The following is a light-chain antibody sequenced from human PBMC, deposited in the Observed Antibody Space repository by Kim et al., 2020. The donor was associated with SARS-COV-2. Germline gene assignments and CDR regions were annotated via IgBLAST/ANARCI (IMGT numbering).Light chain of an antibody. J-gene: IGKJ4*01. Sequence: PGEGATLSCRASQSIDIHVAWYQHKPGQAPRLLIYDAFNRATGIPDRFSGSGSGTDFTLTIGSLEPEDFAIYYCQQRGSWPPAVTFGGGTKVDIK. V-gene: IGKV3-11*01. CDR2: DAF. CDR3: QQRGSWPPAVT. CDR1: QSIDIH.